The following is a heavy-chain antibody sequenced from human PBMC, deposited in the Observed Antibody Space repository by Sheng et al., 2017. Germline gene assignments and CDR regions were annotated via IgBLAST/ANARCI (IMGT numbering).Heavy chain of an antibody. D-gene: IGHD5-12*01. Sequence: EVQLVESGGGLVQPGGSLRLSCAASGFTFSSYEMNWVRQAPGKGLEWVSYISSSGSTIYYADSVKGRFTISRDNAKNSLYLQMNSLRAEDTAVYYCARGVDSRHAYYFDYWGQGTLVTVSS. J-gene: IGHJ4*02. CDR2: ISSSGSTI. CDR3: ARGVDSRHAYYFDY. V-gene: IGHV3-48*03. CDR1: GFTFSSYE.